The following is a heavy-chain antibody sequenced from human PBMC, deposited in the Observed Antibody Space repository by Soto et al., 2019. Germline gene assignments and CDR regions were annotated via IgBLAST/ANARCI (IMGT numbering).Heavy chain of an antibody. Sequence: EVQLLESGGGLVQPGGSLRLSCAASGFTFSSYAMSWVRQAPGKGLEWVSAISGSGGSTYYADSVKGRFTISRDNSKNTLYLQLNSLRAEDTAVYYCAKDFRRVDWFDPWGQGTLVTVSS. CDR3: AKDFRRVDWFDP. CDR2: ISGSGGST. CDR1: GFTFSSYA. J-gene: IGHJ5*02. V-gene: IGHV3-23*01.